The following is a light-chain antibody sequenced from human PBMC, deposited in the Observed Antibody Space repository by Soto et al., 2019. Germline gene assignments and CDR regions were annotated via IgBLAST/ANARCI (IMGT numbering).Light chain of an antibody. CDR1: SGDVGAYDY. CDR2: NVS. J-gene: IGLJ1*01. V-gene: IGLV2-14*03. CDR3: ISYETTTTDV. Sequence: QSVLPQPASVSVSPGQSITISCTGTSGDVGAYDYVSWYQQHPGKAPQLMIYNVSDRPSGVSHRFSGSKSGNTASLTISGLQRDDEAEYFCISYETTTTDVFGTAPQVTV.